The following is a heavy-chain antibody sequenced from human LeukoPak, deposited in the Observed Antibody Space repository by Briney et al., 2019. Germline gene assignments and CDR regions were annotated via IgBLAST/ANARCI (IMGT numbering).Heavy chain of an antibody. J-gene: IGHJ4*02. CDR3: AKDARRGSGWWFFDH. V-gene: IGHV3-23*01. Sequence: GGSLRLSCAVSGFTFSAYAMSWVRQAPGKGLEWVSAMSGSGGMTYYADSVKGRFSISRDNSKNTLYLQMNSLRAEDTAVYYCAKDARRGSGWWFFDHWGQGTLVTVSS. D-gene: IGHD6-19*01. CDR2: MSGSGGMT. CDR1: GFTFSAYA.